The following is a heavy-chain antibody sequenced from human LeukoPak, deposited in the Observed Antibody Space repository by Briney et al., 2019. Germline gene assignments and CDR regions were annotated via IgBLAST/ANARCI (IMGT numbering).Heavy chain of an antibody. CDR1: GFRFSDFW. CDR3: ASDRVLGSGSLDN. D-gene: IGHD3-10*01. CDR2: IRGDWHDT. J-gene: IGHJ4*02. V-gene: IGHV3-74*01. Sequence: GGSLRLSCTASGFRFSDFWVHWVRQAPGKGLEWVSRIRGDWHDTTYADSVKGRFTISRDNAQNTLYLQMNSLRVEDTAVYYCASDRVLGSGSLDNWGQGTLVTVSS.